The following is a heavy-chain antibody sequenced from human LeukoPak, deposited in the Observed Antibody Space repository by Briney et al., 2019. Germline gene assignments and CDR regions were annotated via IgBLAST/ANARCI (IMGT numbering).Heavy chain of an antibody. CDR3: ARDSRFLEWFRGGSYHYYMDV. D-gene: IGHD3-3*01. Sequence: PSETLSLTCTVSGGSISSSSYYWGWIRQPPGKGLEWIGSIYYSGSTYYNPSLKSRVTISVDTSKNQFSLKLSSVTATDTAVYYCARDSRFLEWFRGGSYHYYMDVWGKGTTVTVSS. CDR2: IYYSGST. V-gene: IGHV4-39*02. CDR1: GGSISSSSYY. J-gene: IGHJ6*03.